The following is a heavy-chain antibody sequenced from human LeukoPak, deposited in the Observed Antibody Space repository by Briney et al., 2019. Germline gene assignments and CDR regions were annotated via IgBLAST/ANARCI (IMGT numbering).Heavy chain of an antibody. V-gene: IGHV3-48*03. CDR2: ISSSGSTI. D-gene: IGHD3-22*01. Sequence: GGSLRLSCAASGFTFSSYEMNWVRQAPGKGLEWVSYISSSGSTIYYADSVKGRFTISRDNAKNSLYLQMNSLRAEDTAVYYCARGRCSSGYLDYWGQGTLVTVSS. J-gene: IGHJ4*02. CDR3: ARGRCSSGYLDY. CDR1: GFTFSSYE.